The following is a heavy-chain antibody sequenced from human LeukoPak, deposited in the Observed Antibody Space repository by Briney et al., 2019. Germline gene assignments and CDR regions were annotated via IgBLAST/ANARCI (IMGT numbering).Heavy chain of an antibody. CDR2: IYYSGST. D-gene: IGHD2-2*02. J-gene: IGHJ4*02. CDR3: ARLDGYCSSTSCYNFDY. Sequence: SETLSLTCTVSGGSIASSGYYWSWIRQPPGKGLEWIGYIYYSGSTNYNPSLKSRVTISVDTSKNQFSLKLSSVTAADTAVYYCARLDGYCSSTSCYNFDYWGQGTLVTVSS. CDR1: GGSIASSGYY. V-gene: IGHV4-61*08.